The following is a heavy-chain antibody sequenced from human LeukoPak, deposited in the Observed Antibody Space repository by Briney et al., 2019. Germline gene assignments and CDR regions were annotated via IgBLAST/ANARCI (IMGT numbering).Heavy chain of an antibody. V-gene: IGHV3-21*01. D-gene: IGHD6-25*01. CDR3: HSSVGHFGVDY. J-gene: IGHJ4*02. CDR2: ISSSSSYI. Sequence: GGSRRLSCAASGFTFSSYSMNWVRQAPGKGLEWVSSISSSSSYIYYADSVKGRFTISRDNAKNSLYLQMNSLRAEDTAVYYCHSSVGHFGVDYWGQGTLVTVSS. CDR1: GFTFSSYS.